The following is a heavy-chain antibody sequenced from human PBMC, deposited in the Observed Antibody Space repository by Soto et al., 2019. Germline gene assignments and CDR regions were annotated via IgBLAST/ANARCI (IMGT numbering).Heavy chain of an antibody. Sequence: QVQLVQSGAEVKKPGSSVKVSCKASGGTFSSYAISWVRQAPGQGLEWMGGIIPIFGTANYEQKFQGRVTITADESTSTAYMELSRLRSQDTAVYYCAGVRIGTTSYYFDYWGQRTLVTVSS. CDR3: AGVRIGTTSYYFDY. CDR2: IIPIFGTA. D-gene: IGHD1-7*01. V-gene: IGHV1-69*12. J-gene: IGHJ4*02. CDR1: GGTFSSYA.